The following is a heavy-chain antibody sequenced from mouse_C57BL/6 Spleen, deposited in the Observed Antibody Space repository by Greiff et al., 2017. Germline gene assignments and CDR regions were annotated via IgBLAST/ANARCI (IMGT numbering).Heavy chain of an antibody. Sequence: QVQLQQPGAELVKPGASVKLSCKASGYTFTGYWMHWVKQRPGQGLEWIGMIHPNSGSTNYNEKFKSKATLTVDKSSCTAYMQLSSLTSEDSAVYYCASSRDSSGYFYYAMDYWGQGTSVTVSS. CDR3: ASSRDSSGYFYYAMDY. D-gene: IGHD3-2*02. CDR1: GYTFTGYW. V-gene: IGHV1-64*01. J-gene: IGHJ4*01. CDR2: IHPNSGST.